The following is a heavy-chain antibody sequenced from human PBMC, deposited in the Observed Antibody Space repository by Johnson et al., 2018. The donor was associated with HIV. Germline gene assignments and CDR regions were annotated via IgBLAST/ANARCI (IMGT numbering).Heavy chain of an antibody. J-gene: IGHJ3*02. CDR2: ISWNSGSI. CDR1: GFSFDDYA. V-gene: IGHV3-9*01. Sequence: VQLVESGGGLVQPGRSLRLSCAASGFSFDDYAMHWVRQAPGKGLEWVSGISWNSGSIGYADSMKGRRTISRDNANNTLFLQMNSLRAEDTAVYYCARVHSGGAFDIWGQGTMVTVSS. CDR3: ARVHSGGAFDI.